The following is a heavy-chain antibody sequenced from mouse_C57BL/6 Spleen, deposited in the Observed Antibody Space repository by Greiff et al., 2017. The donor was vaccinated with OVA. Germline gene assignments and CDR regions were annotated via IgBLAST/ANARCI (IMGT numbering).Heavy chain of an antibody. CDR1: GFTFSDYY. CDR2: INYDGSST. D-gene: IGHD1-1*01. Sequence: EVMLVESEGGLVQPGSSMKLSCTASGFTFSDYYMAWVRQVPEKGLEWVANINYDGSSTYYLDSLKSRFIISRDKAKNILYLQMSSLKSEDAATYYCARGGGSKYFDVWGTGTTVTVSS. V-gene: IGHV5-16*01. CDR3: ARGGGSKYFDV. J-gene: IGHJ1*03.